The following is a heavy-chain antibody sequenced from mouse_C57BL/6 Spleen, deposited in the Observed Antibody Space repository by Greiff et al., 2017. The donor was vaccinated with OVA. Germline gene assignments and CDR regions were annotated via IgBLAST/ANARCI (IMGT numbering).Heavy chain of an antibody. CDR3: ARSPTTVVFDY. CDR2: IRNKANGYTT. J-gene: IGHJ2*01. Sequence: EVKVEESGGGLVQPGGSLSLSCAASGFTFTDYYMSWVRQPPGKALEWLGFIRNKANGYTTEYSASVKGRFTISRDNSQSILYLQMNALRAEDSATYYCARSPTTVVFDYWGQGTTLTVSS. V-gene: IGHV7-3*01. CDR1: GFTFTDYY. D-gene: IGHD1-1*01.